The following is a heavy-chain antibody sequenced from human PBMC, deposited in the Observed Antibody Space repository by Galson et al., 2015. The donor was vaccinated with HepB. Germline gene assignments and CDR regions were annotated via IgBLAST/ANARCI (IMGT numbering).Heavy chain of an antibody. J-gene: IGHJ5*02. CDR2: ISGSGGST. CDR3: AKDGAFYYGSGP. D-gene: IGHD3-10*01. Sequence: SLRLSCAASGFTFSSYAMSWVRQAPGKGLEWVSAISGSGGSTYYADSVKGRFTISRGNSKNTLYLQMNSLRAEDTAVYYCAKDGAFYYGSGPWGQGTLVTVSS. V-gene: IGHV3-23*01. CDR1: GFTFSSYA.